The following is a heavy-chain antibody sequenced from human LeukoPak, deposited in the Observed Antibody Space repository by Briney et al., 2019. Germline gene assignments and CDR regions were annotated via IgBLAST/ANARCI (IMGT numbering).Heavy chain of an antibody. CDR1: GYTFTSYG. CDR3: ARAYDFWSGYLYNWFDP. D-gene: IGHD3-3*01. CDR2: ISAYSGNT. Sequence: ASVKVSCKASGYTFTSYGISWVRQAPGQGLEWMGWISAYSGNTNYAQKLQGRVTMTTDTSTSTAYMELRSLRSDDTAVYYCARAYDFWSGYLYNWFDPWGQGTLVTVSS. J-gene: IGHJ5*02. V-gene: IGHV1-18*01.